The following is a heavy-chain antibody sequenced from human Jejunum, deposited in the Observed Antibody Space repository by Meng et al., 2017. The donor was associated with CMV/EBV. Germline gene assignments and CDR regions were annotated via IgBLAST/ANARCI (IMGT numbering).Heavy chain of an antibody. J-gene: IGHJ4*02. CDR1: GLTFSTYA. D-gene: IGHD6-6*01. CDR3: TSGRPGDFGH. V-gene: IGHV3-23*01. CDR2: ITSSGDA. Sequence: RLYWVDSGLTFSTYAMNWVRQAPGKGLEWGSGITSSGDAYYADSVKGRFTISRDNSKSTQYLQLNSLRAEDTALYYCTSGRPGDFGHWAQGTLVTVSS.